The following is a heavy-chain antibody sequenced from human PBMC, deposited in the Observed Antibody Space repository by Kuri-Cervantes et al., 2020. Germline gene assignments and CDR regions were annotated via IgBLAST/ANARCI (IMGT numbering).Heavy chain of an antibody. J-gene: IGHJ4*02. CDR3: ARDRRYYYDSSGY. D-gene: IGHD3-22*01. CDR1: GYTFTSYD. V-gene: IGHV1-8*01. Sequence: ASVKVSCKASGYTFTSYDINWVRQATGQGLEWMGWMNPNSGNTGYAQKFQGRVTMTRNTSISTAYMELSSLRSEDTAVYYCARDRRYYYDSSGYWGQGTLVTVSS. CDR2: MNPNSGNT.